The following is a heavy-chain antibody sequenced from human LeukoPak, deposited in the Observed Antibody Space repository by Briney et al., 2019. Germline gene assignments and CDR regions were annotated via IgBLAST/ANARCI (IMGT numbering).Heavy chain of an antibody. Sequence: SETLSLTCTVSGGSISSGSYYWSWIRQPAGKGLEWIGRIYTSGSTHYNPSLKSRVTISVDTSKNQFSRKLSSVTAADTAVYYCARGIVVVAQLGFYFYYMDVWGKGTTVTISS. D-gene: IGHD2-15*01. CDR2: IYTSGST. CDR1: GGSISSGSYY. J-gene: IGHJ6*03. V-gene: IGHV4-61*02. CDR3: ARGIVVVAQLGFYFYYMDV.